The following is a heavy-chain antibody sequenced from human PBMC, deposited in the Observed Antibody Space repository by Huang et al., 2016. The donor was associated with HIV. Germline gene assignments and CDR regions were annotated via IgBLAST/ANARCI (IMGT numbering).Heavy chain of an antibody. CDR2: INHSGST. J-gene: IGHJ4*02. CDR3: ARGDYDFWSGYSGYFDY. Sequence: QVQLQQWGAGLLKPSETLSLTCAVYGGSFSGYYWSWIRQPPGKGLEWIGEINHSGSTKYNPSLKSRVTISVDTSKNQVSLKLSSVTAADTAVYYCARGDYDFWSGYSGYFDYWGQGTLVTVSS. CDR1: GGSFSGYY. D-gene: IGHD3-3*01. V-gene: IGHV4-34*01.